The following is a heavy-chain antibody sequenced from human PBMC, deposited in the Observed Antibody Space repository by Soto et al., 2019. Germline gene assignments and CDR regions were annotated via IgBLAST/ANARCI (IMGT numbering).Heavy chain of an antibody. V-gene: IGHV3-21*01. CDR1: GFTFSSYS. Sequence: EVQLVESGGGLVKPGGSLRLSCAASGFTFSSYSMNWVRQAPGKGLEWVSSISSSSSYIYYADSVKGRFTISRDNAKNSLYLQMNSLRAEDTAVYYCARDEAGYCSSTSCYYYYYGMDVWGQGTTVTVSS. J-gene: IGHJ6*02. CDR2: ISSSSSYI. D-gene: IGHD2-2*01. CDR3: ARDEAGYCSSTSCYYYYYGMDV.